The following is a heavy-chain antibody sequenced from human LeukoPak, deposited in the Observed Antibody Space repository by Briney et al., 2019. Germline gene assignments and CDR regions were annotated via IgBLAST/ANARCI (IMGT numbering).Heavy chain of an antibody. CDR2: ISGSGGNT. J-gene: IGHJ4*02. CDR3: AKAYCGGDCYGHFDY. D-gene: IGHD2-21*02. V-gene: IGHV3-23*01. CDR1: GFTFSSYG. Sequence: GGSLRLSCAASGFTFSSYGMNWVRQAPGKGLERVSTISGSGGNTYYADSVKGRFTISRGNSKNTLYLQMNSLRAEDTAVYYCAKAYCGGDCYGHFDYWGQGTLVTVSS.